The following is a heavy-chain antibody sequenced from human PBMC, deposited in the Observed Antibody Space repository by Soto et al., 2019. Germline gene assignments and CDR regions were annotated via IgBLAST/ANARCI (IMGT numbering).Heavy chain of an antibody. D-gene: IGHD3-22*01. Sequence: PGGSLRLSCAASGFIFNTYGMHWVRQAPGKGLEWVAVIWPDGSNKYYADSVSGQFTISRDNSKNTVFLQMNSLSADDTAVYYCSRVAWFYYGMDVWGQGTTVTVSS. J-gene: IGHJ6*02. CDR1: GFIFNTYG. CDR2: IWPDGSNK. V-gene: IGHV3-33*01. CDR3: SRVAWFYYGMDV.